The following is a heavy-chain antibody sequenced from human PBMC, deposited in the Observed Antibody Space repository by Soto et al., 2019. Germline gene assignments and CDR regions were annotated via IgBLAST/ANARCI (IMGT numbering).Heavy chain of an antibody. J-gene: IGHJ6*02. V-gene: IGHV1-69*13. Sequence: SVKVSCKASGGTFSKYAISWVRQAPGQGLEWMGGIIPMFGTANYAQKLKGRVTITADDSTITAYMELSSLRSEDTAVHYCARGIEAADYYGMDVWGQGTTVTVSS. D-gene: IGHD6-13*01. CDR1: GGTFSKYA. CDR3: ARGIEAADYYGMDV. CDR2: IIPMFGTA.